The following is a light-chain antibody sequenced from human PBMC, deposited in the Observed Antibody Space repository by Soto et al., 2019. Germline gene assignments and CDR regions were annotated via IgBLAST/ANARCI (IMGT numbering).Light chain of an antibody. CDR2: GAS. V-gene: IGKV3-20*01. CDR1: QTVSSGF. J-gene: IGKJ4*01. CDR3: HQYYSSPTT. Sequence: EIVLTQSPGTLSVSPGERATVSCRASQTVSSGFLAWYQQKVGQAPRLLIYGASTRATGIPDRFSGSGSGTDFTLTIDRLEPEDFALYYCHQYYSSPTTFGGGTKVEIK.